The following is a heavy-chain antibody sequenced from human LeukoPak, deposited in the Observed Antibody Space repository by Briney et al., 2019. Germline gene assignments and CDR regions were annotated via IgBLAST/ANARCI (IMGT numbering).Heavy chain of an antibody. CDR2: ISAYNGNT. CDR3: ARDGAWYYDSSGSNDAFDI. V-gene: IGHV1-18*01. Sequence: ASVKVSCKASGYTFTSYGISWVRQAPGQGLEWMGWISAYNGNTNYAQKLQGRVTMTTDTSTSTAYMELRSLRSDDTAVYYCARDGAWYYDSSGSNDAFDIWGQGTMVTVSS. CDR1: GYTFTSYG. D-gene: IGHD3-22*01. J-gene: IGHJ3*02.